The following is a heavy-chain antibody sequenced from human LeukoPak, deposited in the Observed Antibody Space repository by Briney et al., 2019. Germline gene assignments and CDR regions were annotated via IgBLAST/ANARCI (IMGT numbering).Heavy chain of an antibody. CDR2: INPNSGGT. D-gene: IGHD2-2*01. Sequence: SSVKVSCKASGYTFIGYYIHWVRQAPGQGLEWMGWINPNSGGTNYAQKFQGRVTMTRDTSISTAYMELSGLRSDDTAVYYCARGHTIKGFDHWGQGTLVSVSS. CDR3: ARGHTIKGFDH. V-gene: IGHV1-2*02. J-gene: IGHJ4*02. CDR1: GYTFIGYY.